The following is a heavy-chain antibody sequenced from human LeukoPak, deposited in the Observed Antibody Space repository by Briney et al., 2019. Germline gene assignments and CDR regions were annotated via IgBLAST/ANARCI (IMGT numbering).Heavy chain of an antibody. CDR1: GGSISSRSYY. V-gene: IGHV4-39*01. J-gene: IGHJ4*02. CDR2: MYYSGST. Sequence: SETLSLSCTVSGGSISSRSYYWGWIRQPPGKGLEWIGSMYYSGSTNYSPSLKSRVTISVDTSKNQFSLKLSSVTAADTAVYYCARGDSYVQIDYWGQGTLVTVSS. CDR3: ARGDSYVQIDY. D-gene: IGHD2-21*02.